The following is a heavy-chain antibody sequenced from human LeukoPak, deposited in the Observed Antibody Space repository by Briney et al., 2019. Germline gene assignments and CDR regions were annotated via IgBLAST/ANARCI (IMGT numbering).Heavy chain of an antibody. D-gene: IGHD4-17*01. Sequence: PGGSLRLSCAASGFTFSSFSMNWVRQAPGKGLEWISYITSSSSSTYYADSVKGRFTISRDNAKNSLYLQMNSLRAEDTAVYYCTRVIGSYGDSAYWGQRTLVTVSS. CDR2: ITSSSSST. J-gene: IGHJ4*02. CDR1: GFTFSSFS. CDR3: TRVIGSYGDSAY. V-gene: IGHV3-48*04.